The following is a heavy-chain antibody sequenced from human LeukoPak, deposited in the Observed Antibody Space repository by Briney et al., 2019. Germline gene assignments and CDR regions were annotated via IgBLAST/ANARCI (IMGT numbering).Heavy chain of an antibody. CDR3: AREMLAARPHDAFDI. V-gene: IGHV1-3*03. CDR2: INAGNGNT. D-gene: IGHD6-6*01. Sequence: GASVKVSCKASGYTFTSYAMHWVRQAPGRRLEWMGWINAGNGNTKYSQEFQGRVTITRDTSASTAYMELSSLRSEDMAVYYCAREMLAARPHDAFDIWGQGTMVTVSS. J-gene: IGHJ3*02. CDR1: GYTFTSYA.